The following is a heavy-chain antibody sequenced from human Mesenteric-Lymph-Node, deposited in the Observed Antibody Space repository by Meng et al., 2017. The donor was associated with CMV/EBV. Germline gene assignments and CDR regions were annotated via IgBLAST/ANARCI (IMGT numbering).Heavy chain of an antibody. J-gene: IGHJ6*02. CDR2: IHSSGTT. Sequence: SETLSLTCAVYGGSFSGYYWSWIRQPPGKGLEWIGYIHSSGTTNSSPSLKSRVTISVDTSRNQVSLILRSVTAADTAVYYCARTTIETPSYNYGMDVWGPGTAVTVSS. D-gene: IGHD4-23*01. CDR1: GGSFSGYY. V-gene: IGHV4-59*01. CDR3: ARTTIETPSYNYGMDV.